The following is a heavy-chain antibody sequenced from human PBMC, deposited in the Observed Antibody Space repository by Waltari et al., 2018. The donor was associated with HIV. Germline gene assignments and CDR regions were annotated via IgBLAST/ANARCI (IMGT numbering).Heavy chain of an antibody. V-gene: IGHV3-33*01. Sequence: QVQLVESGGGVVQPGRSLRLSCAASGFTFSSDGMHWVRQAPGKGLEWVAVIWYDGSNKYYADSVKGRFTISRDNSKNTLYLQMNSLRAEDTAVYYCAREYSSGWGLFDYWGQGTLVTVSS. CDR2: IWYDGSNK. CDR1: GFTFSSDG. J-gene: IGHJ4*02. D-gene: IGHD6-19*01. CDR3: AREYSSGWGLFDY.